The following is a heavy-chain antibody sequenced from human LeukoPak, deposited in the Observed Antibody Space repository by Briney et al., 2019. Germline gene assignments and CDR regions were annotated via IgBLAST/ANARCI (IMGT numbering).Heavy chain of an antibody. V-gene: IGHV4-34*01. CDR2: INHSGST. CDR3: ARGPREYGGKRYFDL. CDR1: GFTFSSYT. D-gene: IGHD4-23*01. Sequence: GSLRLSCAASGFTFSSYTMNWVRQAPGKGLEWIGEINHSGSTNYNPSLKSRVTISVDTSKNQFSLKLTSVTAADTAVYFCARGPREYGGKRYFDLWGRGTLVTVSS. J-gene: IGHJ2*01.